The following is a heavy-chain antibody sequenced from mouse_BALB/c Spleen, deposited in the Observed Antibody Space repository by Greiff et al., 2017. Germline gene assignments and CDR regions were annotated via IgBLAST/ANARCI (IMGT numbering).Heavy chain of an antibody. CDR2: IWAGGST. J-gene: IGHJ4*01. CDR3: ARHYYGSSYDAMDY. CDR1: GFSLTSYG. D-gene: IGHD1-1*01. Sequence: VQGVESGPGLVAPSQSLSITCTVSGFSLTSYGVHWVRQPPGKGLEWLGVIWAGGSTNYNSALMSRLSISKDNSKSQVFLKMNSLQTDDTAMYYCARHYYGSSYDAMDYWGQGTSVTVSS. V-gene: IGHV2-9*02.